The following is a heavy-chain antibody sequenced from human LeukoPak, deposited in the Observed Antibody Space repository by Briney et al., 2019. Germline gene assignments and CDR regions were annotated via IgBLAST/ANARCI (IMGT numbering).Heavy chain of an antibody. D-gene: IGHD5-12*01. Sequence: SETLSLTCTVSGGSISSSSYYWGWIRQPPGKGLEWIGSIYYSGSTYYNPSLKSRVTISVDTSKNQFSLKLSSVTAADTAVYYCVRHDGRGGATMGSLDSWGQGSLVTVSS. CDR3: VRHDGRGGATMGSLDS. J-gene: IGHJ4*02. CDR1: GGSISSSSYY. V-gene: IGHV4-39*01. CDR2: IYYSGST.